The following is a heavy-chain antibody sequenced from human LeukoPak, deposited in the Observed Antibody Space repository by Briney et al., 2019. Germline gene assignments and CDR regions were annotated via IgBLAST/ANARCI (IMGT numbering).Heavy chain of an antibody. D-gene: IGHD1-26*01. Sequence: SETLSLTCTVSGGSISGSSYYWGWIRQPPGKGLEWIGYIYYSGSTNYNPSLKSRVTISVDTSKNQFSLKLSSVTAADTAVYYCAREGAGSIPWFDPWGQGTLVTVSS. CDR1: GGSISGSSYY. J-gene: IGHJ5*02. V-gene: IGHV4-61*01. CDR2: IYYSGST. CDR3: AREGAGSIPWFDP.